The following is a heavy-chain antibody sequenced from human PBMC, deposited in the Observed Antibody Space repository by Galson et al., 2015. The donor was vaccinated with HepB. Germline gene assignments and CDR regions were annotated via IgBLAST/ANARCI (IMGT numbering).Heavy chain of an antibody. V-gene: IGHV3-48*01. D-gene: IGHD4-11*01. Sequence: SLRLSCAASGFTFSSYSMNWVRQAPGKGLEWVSYISSSSSTIYYADSVKGRFTISRDNAKNSLYLQMNSLRAEDTAVYYCAREGPVTLDFFDYWGQGTLVTVSS. CDR3: AREGPVTLDFFDY. J-gene: IGHJ4*02. CDR1: GFTFSSYS. CDR2: ISSSSSTI.